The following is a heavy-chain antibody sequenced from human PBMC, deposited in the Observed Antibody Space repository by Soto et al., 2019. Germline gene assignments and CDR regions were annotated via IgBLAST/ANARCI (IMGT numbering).Heavy chain of an antibody. CDR2: ISAYNGNT. Sequence: QVQLVQSGAEVKKPGASVKVSCKASGYTFTSYGISWVRQAPGQGLEWMGWISAYNGNTNYAQKLQGRVTMTTDTSTSKAYMELRSLRSDDTAVYYCARVRRKLGEDSYYYGMGVWGQGTTVTVSS. D-gene: IGHD3-16*01. J-gene: IGHJ6*02. V-gene: IGHV1-18*04. CDR1: GYTFTSYG. CDR3: ARVRRKLGEDSYYYGMGV.